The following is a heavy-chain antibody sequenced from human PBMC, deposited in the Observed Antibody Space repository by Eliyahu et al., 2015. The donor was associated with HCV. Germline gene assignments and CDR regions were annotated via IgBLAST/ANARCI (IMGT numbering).Heavy chain of an antibody. D-gene: IGHD6-13*01. V-gene: IGHV3-53*01. J-gene: IGHJ6*02. CDR2: IYSDGST. CDR1: GVTVRSNY. Sequence: EVQLVESGGGLIQPGGSLRLSCAASGVTVRSNYMSWARQAPGKGLEWVSGIYSDGSTHYADSVKGRFTISRDNSKNTVYLQMNSLRAEDTAVYYCARAAAGTEYGMDLWGQGTTVTVSS. CDR3: ARAAAGTEYGMDL.